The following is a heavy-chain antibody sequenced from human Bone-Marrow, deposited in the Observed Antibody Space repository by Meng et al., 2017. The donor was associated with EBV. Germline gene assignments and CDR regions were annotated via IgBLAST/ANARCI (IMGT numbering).Heavy chain of an antibody. CDR1: GGSFSGYY. V-gene: IGHV4-34*01. D-gene: IGHD1-26*01. CDR3: ARGPLEWEPRGEDY. J-gene: IGHJ4*02. CDR2: INHSGST. Sequence: QVQRQEWGAGLLQPSETLSLTCAVYGGSFSGYYWSWIRQPPGKGLEWIGEINHSGSTNYNPSLKSRVTISVDTSKNQFSLKLSSVTAADTAVYYCARGPLEWEPRGEDYWGQGTLVTVSS.